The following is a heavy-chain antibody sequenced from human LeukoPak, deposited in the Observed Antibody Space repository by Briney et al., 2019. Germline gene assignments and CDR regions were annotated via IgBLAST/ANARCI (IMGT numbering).Heavy chain of an antibody. V-gene: IGHV4-59*01. CDR3: ARVLLSNYDFWSGYSNWFDP. J-gene: IGHJ5*02. CDR2: IYYSGST. D-gene: IGHD3-3*01. Sequence: SETLSLTCTVSGGSISSYYWSWIRQPPGKGLEWIGYIYYSGSTNYNPSLKRRVTISVDTSKNQFSLKLSSVTAADTAVYYCARVLLSNYDFWSGYSNWFDPWGQGTLVTVSS. CDR1: GGSISSYY.